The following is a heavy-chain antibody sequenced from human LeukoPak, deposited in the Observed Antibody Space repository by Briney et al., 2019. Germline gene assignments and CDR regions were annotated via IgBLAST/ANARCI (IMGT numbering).Heavy chain of an antibody. D-gene: IGHD3-22*01. CDR1: GFTFSSYG. V-gene: IGHV3-30*03. Sequence: GGSLRLSCAASGFTFSSYGMHWVRQAPGKGLEWVAVTSYDGSKKYYADSVKGRFTISRDNSKNRLYLQMNSLRVEDTAVYFCARAQYYYDSSGYVRLDASDIWGQGTMVTVSS. CDR2: TSYDGSKK. J-gene: IGHJ3*02. CDR3: ARAQYYYDSSGYVRLDASDI.